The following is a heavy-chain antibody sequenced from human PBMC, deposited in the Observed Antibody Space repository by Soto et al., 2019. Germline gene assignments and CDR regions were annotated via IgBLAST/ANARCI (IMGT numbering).Heavy chain of an antibody. Sequence: ASVKVSCKASGYTFTGYYMHWVRQAPGQGLEWMGWINPSSGGTNYAQKFQGRVTMTRDTSISTAYMELSRLRSDDTAVYYCARGGAYCSSTSCSAVDGRYNCFDPWGQGTLVTVSS. CDR2: INPSSGGT. CDR3: ARGGAYCSSTSCSAVDGRYNCFDP. CDR1: GYTFTGYY. D-gene: IGHD2-2*01. J-gene: IGHJ5*02. V-gene: IGHV1-2*02.